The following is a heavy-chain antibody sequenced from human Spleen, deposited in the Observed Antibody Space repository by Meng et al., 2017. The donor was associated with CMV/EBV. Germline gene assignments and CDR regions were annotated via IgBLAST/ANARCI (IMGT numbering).Heavy chain of an antibody. CDR2: IHPHRGDT. Sequence: ASVKVSCKAFGYTFRNYGVMWVRQAPGQGLEWMGWIHPHRGDTNYAQQFQGRVTLTRDTSINTGYMELTRLTSDDTAVYYCARDNNWGPDYWGQGTLVTVSS. V-gene: IGHV1-2*02. J-gene: IGHJ4*02. D-gene: IGHD7-27*01. CDR1: GYTFRNYG. CDR3: ARDNNWGPDY.